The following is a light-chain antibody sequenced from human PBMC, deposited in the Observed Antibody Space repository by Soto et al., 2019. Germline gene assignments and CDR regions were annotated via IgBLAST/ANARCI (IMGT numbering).Light chain of an antibody. CDR1: TGAVTSGYY. J-gene: IGLJ2*01. V-gene: IGLV7-43*01. CDR2: STS. Sequence: QTVVTQEPSLTVSPGGTVTLTCASSTGAVTSGYYPNWLQQKPGQAPRALIYSTSNKYSWTPARFSGSLLGGKAALTLSGVQPEDEAEYYCLLYYGGQLGVFGGGTQLTVL. CDR3: LLYYGGQLGV.